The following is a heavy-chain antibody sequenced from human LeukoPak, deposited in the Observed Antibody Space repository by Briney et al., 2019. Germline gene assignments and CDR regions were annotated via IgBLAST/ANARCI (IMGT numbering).Heavy chain of an antibody. Sequence: SETLSLTCTVSGGSISSSSYYWGWIRQPPGKGLEWIGSIYHSGSTYYNPSLKSRVTISVDTSKNQFSLKLSSVTAADTAVYYCARIFLSIAVAVGWFDPWGQGTLVTVSS. J-gene: IGHJ5*02. D-gene: IGHD6-19*01. CDR2: IYHSGST. V-gene: IGHV4-39*07. CDR1: GGSISSSSYY. CDR3: ARIFLSIAVAVGWFDP.